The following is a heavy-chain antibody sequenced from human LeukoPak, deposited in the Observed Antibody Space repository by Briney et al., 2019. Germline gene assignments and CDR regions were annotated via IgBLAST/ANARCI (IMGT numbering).Heavy chain of an antibody. J-gene: IGHJ6*03. CDR1: GGTFSSYA. V-gene: IGHV1-69*06. Sequence: SVRVSCKASGGTFSSYAISWVRQAPGQGLEWMGGIIPIFGTANYAQKFQGRVTITADKSTSTAYMELSSLRSEDTAVYYCARAILTGYPYYYYYYMDVWGKGTTVTVSS. D-gene: IGHD3-9*01. CDR2: IIPIFGTA. CDR3: ARAILTGYPYYYYYYMDV.